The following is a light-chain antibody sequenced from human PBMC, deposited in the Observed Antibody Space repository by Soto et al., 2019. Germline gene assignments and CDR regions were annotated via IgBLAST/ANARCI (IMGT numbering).Light chain of an antibody. CDR3: QQYGYSPTT. J-gene: IGKJ3*01. CDR1: RSVRTY. CDR2: DAS. V-gene: IGKV3-11*01. Sequence: EIVLTQSPATLSLSPGERATLSCRASRSVRTYLAWYQQKPGQAPRLLIYDASKRATGIPARFSGSGSGTDFTLTISSLEPEDFAVYYCQQYGYSPTTFGPGTKVDIK.